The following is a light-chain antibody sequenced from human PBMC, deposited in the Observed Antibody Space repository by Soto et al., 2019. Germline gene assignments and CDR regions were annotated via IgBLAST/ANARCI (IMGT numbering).Light chain of an antibody. CDR3: QQYNSYSPT. Sequence: DIQMTQSPSCLSASVGDRVTITCQASQSISSYLNWYQQKPGKAPKLLIYDASSLESGVPSRFSGSGSGTEFTLTISSLQPDDFATYYCQQYNSYSPTFGQGTKVDIK. CDR1: QSISSY. V-gene: IGKV1-5*01. J-gene: IGKJ1*01. CDR2: DAS.